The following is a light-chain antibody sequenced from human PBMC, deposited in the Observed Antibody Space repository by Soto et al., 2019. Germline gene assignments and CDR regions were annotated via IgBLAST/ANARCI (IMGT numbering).Light chain of an antibody. J-gene: IGKJ3*01. CDR2: AAS. V-gene: IGKV1-9*01. CDR1: QGISSY. Sequence: DIPLTQSPSFLSASVGDRVTITCRASQGISSYLAWYQQKPGKAPKLLIYAASTLQSGVPSRFSGSGSGTEFTLTSSSLQPEDVATYYCQHLNSYPTFGPGTKVDIK. CDR3: QHLNSYPT.